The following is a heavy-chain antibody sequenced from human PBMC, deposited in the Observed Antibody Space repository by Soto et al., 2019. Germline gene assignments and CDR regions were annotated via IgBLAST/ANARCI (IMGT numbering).Heavy chain of an antibody. CDR2: IFYSGTT. D-gene: IGHD1-1*01. CDR1: GDSISSADYY. V-gene: IGHV4-30-4*01. Sequence: SETLSLTCTVSGDSISSADYYWSWIRQTPGKGLEWIGHIFYSGTTYYNPSLKSRLTISVDTSKNHFSLRLTSVTAADTAVYYCARDLWVEPELYYYGMDVWGQGTTVTISS. CDR3: ARDLWVEPELYYYGMDV. J-gene: IGHJ6*02.